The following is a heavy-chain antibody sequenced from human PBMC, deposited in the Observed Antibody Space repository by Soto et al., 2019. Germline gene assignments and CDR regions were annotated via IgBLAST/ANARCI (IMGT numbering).Heavy chain of an antibody. V-gene: IGHV4-31*03. CDR1: GGSISSGGYY. J-gene: IGHJ3*02. CDR3: ATQPHPNYYHSSVPEFFFDI. Sequence: SETLSLTCTVSGGSISSGGYYWSWIRQHPGKGLEWIGYIYYSGSTYYNPSLKSRVTISVDTSKNQFSLKLSSVTAADTAVYYCATQPHPNYYHSSVPEFFFDIWGQGTMVTVSS. CDR2: IYYSGST. D-gene: IGHD3-22*01.